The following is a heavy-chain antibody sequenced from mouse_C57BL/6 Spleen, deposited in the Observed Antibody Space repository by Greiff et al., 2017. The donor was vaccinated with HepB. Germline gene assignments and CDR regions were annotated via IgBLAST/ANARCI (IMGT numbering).Heavy chain of an antibody. CDR3: AREETGFAY. V-gene: IGHV5-4*01. CDR1: GFTFSSYA. Sequence: EVQVVESGGGLVKPGGSLKLSCAASGFTFSSYAMSWVRQTPEKRLEWVATISDGGSYTYYPDNVKGRFTISRDNAKNNLYLQMSHLKSEDTAMYYCAREETGFAYWGQGTLVTVSA. CDR2: ISDGGSYT. D-gene: IGHD4-1*01. J-gene: IGHJ3*01.